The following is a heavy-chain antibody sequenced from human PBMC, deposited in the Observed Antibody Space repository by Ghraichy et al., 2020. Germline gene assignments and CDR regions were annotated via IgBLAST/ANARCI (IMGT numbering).Heavy chain of an antibody. CDR3: ARNKTGNLSGWFDP. J-gene: IGHJ5*02. D-gene: IGHD1-14*01. CDR1: GGSISSYSDY. Sequence: ESLNISCTVSGGSISSYSDYWGWLRQPPGKGPEWIGSIYNSVSTHYNPSLKSRVTISIDTSKDQFSLRLTSVTAADTAIYYCARNKTGNLSGWFDPWGQGSLVIVSS. CDR2: IYNSVST. V-gene: IGHV4-39*01.